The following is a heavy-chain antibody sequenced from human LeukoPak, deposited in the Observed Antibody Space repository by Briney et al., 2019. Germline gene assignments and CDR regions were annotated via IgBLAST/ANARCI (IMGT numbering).Heavy chain of an antibody. V-gene: IGHV3-23*01. D-gene: IGHD2-15*01. Sequence: GGSLRLSCAASGFTFSNYAMSWVRQAPGKGLEWVSAISGSGGSTYYADSVKGRFTISSDNSKNTMYLQMNRLRAEDTAVYYCAKGVLGYCSGASCYPLDVWGQGTTVTVSS. J-gene: IGHJ6*02. CDR1: GFTFSNYA. CDR3: AKGVLGYCSGASCYPLDV. CDR2: ISGSGGST.